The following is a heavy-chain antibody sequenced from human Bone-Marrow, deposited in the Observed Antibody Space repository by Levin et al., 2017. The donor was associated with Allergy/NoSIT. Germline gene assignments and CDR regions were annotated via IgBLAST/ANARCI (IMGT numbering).Heavy chain of an antibody. Sequence: SETLSLTCTVSGGSISSGGYYWHWIRQHPGKGLEWLGSLSYSGSTNYNPSLKSRLAISGDTSDNQFSLKVLSVTSADTAVYYCARVGYNSAQRHLHHWGQGTLVSVAS. CDR3: ARVGYNSAQRHLHH. CDR1: GGSISSGGYY. J-gene: IGHJ1*01. CDR2: LSYSGST. V-gene: IGHV4-31*03. D-gene: IGHD5-24*01.